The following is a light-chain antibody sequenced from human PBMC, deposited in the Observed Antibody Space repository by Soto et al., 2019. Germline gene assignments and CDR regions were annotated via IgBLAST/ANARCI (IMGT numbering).Light chain of an antibody. CDR1: QSVSSN. Sequence: ETVTTLSAATLSASPGERATLSCRAGQSVSSNLAWYHQRPGQAPRLLIYDASNRATGIPARFSGSGSGTDFTLTISSLEPEDFAVYYCQQRSNWPRTFGQGTKVDIK. J-gene: IGKJ1*01. CDR3: QQRSNWPRT. V-gene: IGKV3-11*01. CDR2: DAS.